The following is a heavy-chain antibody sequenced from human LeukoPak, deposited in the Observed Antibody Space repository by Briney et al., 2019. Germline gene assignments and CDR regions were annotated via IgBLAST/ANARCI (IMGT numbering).Heavy chain of an antibody. CDR3: ATVVGERTGGAAGWGPYYYYYMDV. Sequence: GASVKVPCKASGYTFTSYGISWVRQAPGQGLEWMGWISAYNGNTNYAQKLQGRVTMTEDTSTDTAYMELSSLRSEDTAVYYCATVVGERTGGAAGWGPYYYYYMDVWGKGTTVTVSS. CDR1: GYTFTSYG. D-gene: IGHD6-13*01. V-gene: IGHV1-18*01. J-gene: IGHJ6*03. CDR2: ISAYNGNT.